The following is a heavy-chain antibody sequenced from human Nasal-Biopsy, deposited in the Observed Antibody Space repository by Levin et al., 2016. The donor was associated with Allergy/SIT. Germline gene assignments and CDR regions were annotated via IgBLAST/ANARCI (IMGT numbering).Heavy chain of an antibody. V-gene: IGHV3-53*01. CDR1: GFAVSSNY. Sequence: GESLKISCXGASGFAVSSNYMSWVRQAPGKGLECVSILYSGGNTYYADSVEGRFTISRDNSKNTLYLQMDSLRVDDTAVYYCARDGSGRGSYVPHFDHWGLGTLVTVSS. J-gene: IGHJ4*02. D-gene: IGHD1-26*01. CDR2: LYSGGNT. CDR3: ARDGSGRGSYVPHFDH.